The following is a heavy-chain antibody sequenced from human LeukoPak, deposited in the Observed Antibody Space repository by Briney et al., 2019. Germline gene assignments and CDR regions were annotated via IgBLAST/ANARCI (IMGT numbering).Heavy chain of an antibody. Sequence: PGGSLRLSCAASGFTFSSYVMHWVRQAPGKGLEWVAVISYDGSNKYYADSVKGRFTISRENAKNSLYLQVNSLRAGDTAVYYCAKIAAANCGGDCYSGAYYFDYCGQGTLVTVSS. D-gene: IGHD2-21*02. CDR2: ISYDGSNK. J-gene: IGHJ4*02. V-gene: IGHV3-30*18. CDR3: AKIAAANCGGDCYSGAYYFDY. CDR1: GFTFSSYV.